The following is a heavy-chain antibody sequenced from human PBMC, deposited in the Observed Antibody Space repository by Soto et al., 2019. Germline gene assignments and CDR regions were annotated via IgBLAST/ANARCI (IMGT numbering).Heavy chain of an antibody. D-gene: IGHD1-1*01. CDR3: SRNGTSMTTLSPYLGMEV. CDR2: IVPMLGTP. J-gene: IGHJ6*02. V-gene: IGHV1-69*01. Sequence: QVQLVQSGAEVKEPGSSVRVSCKASGGTFDNFIMNWVRQTPGRGLEWMGGIVPMLGTPTYAEKFKGRVTISATGSTSTVYMEATSLTTQDPAIYLWSRNGTSMTTLSPYLGMEVCGQGTRGTASS. CDR1: GGTFDNFI.